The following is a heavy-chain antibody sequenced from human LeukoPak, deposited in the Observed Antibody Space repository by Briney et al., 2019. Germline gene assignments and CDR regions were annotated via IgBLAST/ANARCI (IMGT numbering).Heavy chain of an antibody. V-gene: IGHV3-30-3*01. CDR2: ISYDGSNK. CDR1: GFTFSSYA. J-gene: IGHJ6*02. Sequence: GGSLRLSCAASGFTFSSYAMSWVRQAPGKGLEWVAVISYDGSNKYYGDSVKGRFTISRDNSKNTLYLQMNSLRAEDTAVYYCAYGMDVWGQGTTVTVSS. CDR3: AYGMDV.